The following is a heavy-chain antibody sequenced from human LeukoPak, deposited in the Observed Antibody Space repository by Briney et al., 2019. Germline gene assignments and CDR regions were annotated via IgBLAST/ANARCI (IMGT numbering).Heavy chain of an antibody. J-gene: IGHJ4*02. Sequence: PGGSLRLSCAASGFTFSDYSMSWIRQARGKGLEWVSYISSSGSTIYYADSAKGRFTISRDNAKNSLYLQMNSLRAEDTAVYFCARRSSSSRRDFDYWGQGTLVTVSS. V-gene: IGHV3-11*04. CDR2: ISSSGSTI. D-gene: IGHD6-6*01. CDR3: ARRSSSSRRDFDY. CDR1: GFTFSDYS.